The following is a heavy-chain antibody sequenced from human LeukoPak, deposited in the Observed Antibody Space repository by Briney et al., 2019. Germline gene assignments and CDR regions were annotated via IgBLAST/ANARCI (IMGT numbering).Heavy chain of an antibody. CDR2: IYHSGST. V-gene: IGHV4-4*02. Sequence: SETLSLTCAVSGVSISSSNWWSWVRQPPGKGLEWIGEIYHSGSTNYNPSLKSRVTISVDKSKNQFSLKLSSVTAADTAVYYCARDSTMPSAFDIWGQGTMVTVSS. J-gene: IGHJ3*02. D-gene: IGHD2-2*01. CDR1: GVSISSSNW. CDR3: ARDSTMPSAFDI.